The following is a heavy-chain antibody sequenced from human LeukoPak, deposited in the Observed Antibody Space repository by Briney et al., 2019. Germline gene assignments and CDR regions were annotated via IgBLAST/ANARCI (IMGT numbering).Heavy chain of an antibody. CDR1: GGSISSGDYY. V-gene: IGHV4-30-4*08. J-gene: IGHJ4*02. D-gene: IGHD3-22*01. CDR3: ARALLYDSSGYYFSVFDY. CDR2: IYYSGST. Sequence: SQTLSLTCTVSGGSISSGDYYWSWIRQPPGKGLEWIGYIYYSGSTYYNPSLKSRVTISVDTSKNQFSLKLSPVTAADTAVYYCARALLYDSSGYYFSVFDYWGQGTLVTVSS.